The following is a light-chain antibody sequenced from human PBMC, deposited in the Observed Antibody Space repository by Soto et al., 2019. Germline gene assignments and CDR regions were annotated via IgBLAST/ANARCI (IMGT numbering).Light chain of an antibody. V-gene: IGLV2-14*01. CDR2: EVS. Sequence: QSVLTQPASVSGSPGQTITISCTGSSSDVGAYNYVSWYQQHPGKAPKLMIYEVSNRPSGVSDRFSGSKSSNTASLTISGLQAADEADYYCSSKRTTASLVFGTGTKVTVL. CDR3: SSKRTTASLV. CDR1: SSDVGAYNY. J-gene: IGLJ1*01.